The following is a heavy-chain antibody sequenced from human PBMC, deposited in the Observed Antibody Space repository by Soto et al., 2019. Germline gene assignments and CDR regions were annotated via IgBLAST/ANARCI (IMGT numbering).Heavy chain of an antibody. CDR3: AKEDSSKTPGDYYYYYGMDV. CDR1: GFTFSSYA. D-gene: IGHD3-16*01. V-gene: IGHV3-23*01. J-gene: IGHJ6*02. CDR2: ISGSGGST. Sequence: LRLSCAASGFTFSSYAMSWVRQAPGKGLEWVSAISGSGGSTYYADSVKGRFTISRDNSKNTLYLQMNSLRAEDTAVYYCAKEDSSKTPGDYYYYYGMDVWGQGTTVTVSS.